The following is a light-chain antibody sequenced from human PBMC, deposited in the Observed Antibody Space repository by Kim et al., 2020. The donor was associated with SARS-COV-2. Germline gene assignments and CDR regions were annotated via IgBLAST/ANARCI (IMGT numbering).Light chain of an antibody. V-gene: IGLV3-1*01. CDR3: QVWDSSAWV. CDR1: KLGDKY. Sequence: SYELTQSPSVSVSPGQIATITCSGNKLGDKYACWYQQKPGQSPVLVIYEDFKRPSGIPERFSGSNSGNTATLTISGTQAMDEADYYCQVWDSSAWVFGGGTKVTVL. J-gene: IGLJ3*02. CDR2: EDF.